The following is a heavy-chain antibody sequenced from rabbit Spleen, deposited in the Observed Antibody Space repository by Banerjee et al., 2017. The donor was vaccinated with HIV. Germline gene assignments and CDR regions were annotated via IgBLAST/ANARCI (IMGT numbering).Heavy chain of an antibody. J-gene: IGHJ4*01. Sequence: QSLEESGGDLVKPGASLTLTCTASGFSFSSRYYMNWVRQAPGKGLEWIACIDAGSSGDTYYASWVKGRFTISKTSSTTVTLQMTSLTAVDTATYFCARETSSGWGVVSYYFNLWGPGTLVTVS. CDR1: GFSFSSRYY. CDR2: IDAGSSGDT. V-gene: IGHV1S40*01. D-gene: IGHD4-1*01. CDR3: ARETSSGWGVVSYYFNL.